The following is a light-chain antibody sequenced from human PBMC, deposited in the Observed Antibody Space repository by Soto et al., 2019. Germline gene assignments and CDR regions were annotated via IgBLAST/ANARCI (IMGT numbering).Light chain of an antibody. CDR3: QHYGGSPRYP. Sequence: EIVLTQSPGTLSLSPGERATLSCRASQSVDSSYLAWYQQKPGQAPRLLIYAASSRATGIPDRFTGSGSGTDFTLTISRLEREDFALYYCQHYGGSPRYPFGHGTKLEIK. CDR1: QSVDSSY. V-gene: IGKV3-20*01. CDR2: AAS. J-gene: IGKJ2*01.